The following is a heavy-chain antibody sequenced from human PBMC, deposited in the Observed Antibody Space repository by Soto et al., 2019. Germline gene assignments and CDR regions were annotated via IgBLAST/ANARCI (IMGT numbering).Heavy chain of an antibody. J-gene: IGHJ6*02. CDR3: AIDLVIRGSRYYCGMDV. CDR1: GGSFSGYY. CDR2: INHSGST. D-gene: IGHD3-9*01. Sequence: SETLSLTCAVYGGSFSGYYWSWIRQPPGKGLEWIGEINHSGSTYYNPSLKSRVTISVDTSKNQFSLKLSSVPAAVTAVYYCAIDLVIRGSRYYCGMDVWGQGTRVTVSS. V-gene: IGHV4-34*01.